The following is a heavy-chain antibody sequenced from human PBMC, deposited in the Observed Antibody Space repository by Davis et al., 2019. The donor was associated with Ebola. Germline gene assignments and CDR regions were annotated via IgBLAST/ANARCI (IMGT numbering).Heavy chain of an antibody. CDR3: ARHGGLWFGESLDY. Sequence: SETLSLTCTVSGYSISSGYYWGWIRQPPGKGLEWIGSLYHSGSTYYNPSLKSRVTISVATSKNQFSLKLSSVTAADTAVYYCARHGGLWFGESLDYWGQGTLVTVSS. CDR1: GYSISSGYY. D-gene: IGHD3-10*01. CDR2: LYHSGST. J-gene: IGHJ4*02. V-gene: IGHV4-38-2*02.